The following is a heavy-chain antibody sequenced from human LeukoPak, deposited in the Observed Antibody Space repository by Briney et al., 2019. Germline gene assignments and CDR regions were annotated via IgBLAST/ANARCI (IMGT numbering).Heavy chain of an antibody. J-gene: IGHJ6*03. D-gene: IGHD6-6*01. V-gene: IGHV3-48*03. Sequence: GGSLRLSCAASGFTFSSYEMNWVRQAPGKGLEWVSYISSSGSTIYYADPVKGRFTISRDNAKNSLYLQMNSLRAEDTAVYYCARKFKGSSVYYYMDVWGKGTTVTVSS. CDR1: GFTFSSYE. CDR2: ISSSGSTI. CDR3: ARKFKGSSVYYYMDV.